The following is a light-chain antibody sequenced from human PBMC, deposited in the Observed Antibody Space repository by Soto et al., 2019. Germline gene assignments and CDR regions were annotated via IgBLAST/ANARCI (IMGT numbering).Light chain of an antibody. J-gene: IGLJ3*02. CDR3: CSYAGSSTWV. Sequence: QSALTQPASVSGSPGQSITISCTGTSSDVGNYNLVSWYQQHPGKAPKLMIYEAIKRPSGVSNRFSGSKSGNTASLTISGLQAEDEADYYCCSYAGSSTWVFGGGTKLTVL. V-gene: IGLV2-23*01. CDR1: SSDVGNYNL. CDR2: EAI.